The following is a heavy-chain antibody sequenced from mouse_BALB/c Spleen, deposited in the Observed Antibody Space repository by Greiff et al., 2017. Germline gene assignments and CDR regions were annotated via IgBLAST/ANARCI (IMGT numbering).Heavy chain of an antibody. J-gene: IGHJ3*01. CDR2: ISSGGSYT. CDR1: GFTFSSYA. CDR3: ARLDDYARFAY. Sequence: EVKVVESGGGLVKPGGSLKLSCAASGFTFSSYAMSWVRQTPEKRLEWVATISSGGSYTYYPDSVKGRFTISRDNAKNTLYLQMSSLRSEDTAMYYCARLDDYARFAYWGQGTLVTVSA. V-gene: IGHV5-9-3*01. D-gene: IGHD2-4*01.